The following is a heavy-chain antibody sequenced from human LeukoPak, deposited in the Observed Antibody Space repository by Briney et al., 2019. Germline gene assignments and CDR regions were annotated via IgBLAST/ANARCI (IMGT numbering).Heavy chain of an antibody. J-gene: IGHJ6*02. D-gene: IGHD2/OR15-2a*01. V-gene: IGHV1-46*01. Sequence: ASVKVSCKASGYTFTSYYMHWVRQAPGQGLEWMGIINPSGGSTSYAQKFQGRVTMTRDTSTSTVYMELSSLRSEDTAVYYCARDPQTLLWYYYGMDVWGQGTTVTVSS. CDR1: GYTFTSYY. CDR2: INPSGGST. CDR3: ARDPQTLLWYYYGMDV.